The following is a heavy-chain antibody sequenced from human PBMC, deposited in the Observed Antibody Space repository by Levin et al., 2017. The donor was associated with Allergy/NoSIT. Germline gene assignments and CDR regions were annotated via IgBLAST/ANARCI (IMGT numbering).Heavy chain of an antibody. CDR2: IYYSGSA. CDR1: GGSISSDSYY. V-gene: IGHV4-39*07. CDR3: AGEPNSPYYYDYGMDV. J-gene: IGHJ6*02. Sequence: SETLSLTCTVSGGSISSDSYYWAWIRQPPGKGLEWIGSIYYSGSAYYNPSLKTRLTISVDTSNNQFSLRLNSVTAAHTAVYYCAGEPNSPYYYDYGMDVWGQGTTVTVSS. D-gene: IGHD2/OR15-2a*01.